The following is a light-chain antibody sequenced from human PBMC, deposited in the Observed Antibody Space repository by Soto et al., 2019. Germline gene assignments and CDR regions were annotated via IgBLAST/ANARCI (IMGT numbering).Light chain of an antibody. J-gene: IGLJ3*02. CDR3: LLYYGGAQPWV. V-gene: IGLV7-43*01. Sequence: VVTQEPSLTVSPGGTVTLTCASSTGAVTSGYYPNWFQQKPGQAPRSLIYSTINTHSWTPARFSGSLLGGKAALTLSGVQPEDEAEYYCLLYYGGAQPWVFGGGTKLTVL. CDR1: TGAVTSGYY. CDR2: STI.